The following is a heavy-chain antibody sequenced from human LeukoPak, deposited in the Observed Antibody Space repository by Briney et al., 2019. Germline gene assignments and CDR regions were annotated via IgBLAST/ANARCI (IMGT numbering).Heavy chain of an antibody. CDR3: ARDGRFLEWTNGFDY. V-gene: IGHV1-18*01. J-gene: IGHJ4*02. D-gene: IGHD3-3*01. Sequence: ASVKVSCKASGYTFTSYGISWVRQAPGQGLEWMGWISAYNGNTNYAQKLQGRVTMTTDTSTSTAYMELRSLRSDDTAVYYCARDGRFLEWTNGFDYWGQGTLVTVSS. CDR2: ISAYNGNT. CDR1: GYTFTSYG.